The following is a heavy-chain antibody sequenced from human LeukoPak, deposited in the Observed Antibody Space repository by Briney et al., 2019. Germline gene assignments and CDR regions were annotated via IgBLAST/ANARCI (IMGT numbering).Heavy chain of an antibody. J-gene: IGHJ5*02. D-gene: IGHD6-13*01. CDR2: INPNSGGT. CDR1: GYTFTGYY. V-gene: IGHV1-2*02. CDR3: ARVRAAANNWFDP. Sequence: ASVTVSCTASGYTFTGYYMHWVRQAPGQGLEWMGWINPNSGGTNYAQKFQGRVTMTRDTSISTAYMELSRLRSDDTAVYYCARVRAAANNWFDPWGQGTLVTVSS.